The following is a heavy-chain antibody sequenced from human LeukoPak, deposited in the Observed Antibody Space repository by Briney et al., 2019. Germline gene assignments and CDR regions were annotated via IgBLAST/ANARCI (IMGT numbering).Heavy chain of an antibody. Sequence: GGSLRLSCAASGFTVSSNYMSWVRQAPGKGLEWVSVIYSGGSTYYADSVKGRFTISRDNSKNTLYLQMNSLRVEDTAVYYCARVPGGQYFDYWGQGTLVTVSS. D-gene: IGHD2-15*01. CDR2: IYSGGST. V-gene: IGHV3-53*01. CDR1: GFTVSSNY. J-gene: IGHJ4*02. CDR3: ARVPGGQYFDY.